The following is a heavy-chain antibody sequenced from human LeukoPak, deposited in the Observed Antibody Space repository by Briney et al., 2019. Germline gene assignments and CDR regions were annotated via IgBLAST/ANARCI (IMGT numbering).Heavy chain of an antibody. V-gene: IGHV3-23*01. J-gene: IGHJ3*02. Sequence: GGSLRLSCAASGFTFSSYAMSWVRQAPGKGLEWVSAISGSGGSTYYADSVKGRFTISRDNSKNTLYLQMNSRRAEDTAVYYGAKAHLQLPDTVEIWGPGTMVTVSS. CDR1: GFTFSSYA. CDR3: AKAHLQLPDTVEI. D-gene: IGHD2-2*01. CDR2: ISGSGGST.